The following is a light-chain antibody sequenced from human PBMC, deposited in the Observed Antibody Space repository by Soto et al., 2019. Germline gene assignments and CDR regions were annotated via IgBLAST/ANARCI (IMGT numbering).Light chain of an antibody. CDR1: RSVGRSY. V-gene: IGKV3-20*01. CDR3: KPSDGSQIT. CDR2: SVY. Sequence: DIVLTQSPGTLSLAPGQRDTLSCRASRSVGRSYLAWYQQKPGQAPRILISSVYKRATGIKDRFSGGGSGTDFTLTISRVEPEDFALYICKPSDGSQITFGTVKRLEIK. J-gene: IGKJ5*01.